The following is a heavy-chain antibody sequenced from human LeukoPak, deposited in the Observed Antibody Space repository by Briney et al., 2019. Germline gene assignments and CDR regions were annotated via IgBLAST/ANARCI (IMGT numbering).Heavy chain of an antibody. Sequence: GRSLRLSCAASGFTFSSYAMHWVRQAPGKGLEWVAVISYDGSNKYYADSVKGRFTISRDNSKNTLYLQMNSLRAEDTAVYYCARVLGYSGSYPLGYWGQGTLVTVSS. V-gene: IGHV3-30-3*01. CDR3: ARVLGYSGSYPLGY. CDR2: ISYDGSNK. D-gene: IGHD1-26*01. J-gene: IGHJ4*02. CDR1: GFTFSSYA.